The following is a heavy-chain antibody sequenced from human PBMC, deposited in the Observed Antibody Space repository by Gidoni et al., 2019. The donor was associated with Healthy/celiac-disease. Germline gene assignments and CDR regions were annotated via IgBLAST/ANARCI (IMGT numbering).Heavy chain of an antibody. Sequence: EVQLLESGGGLVQPGGSLSLSGAASGFTFSRYAMSGVRQAPGKGLGWVSAISGSGGSTYYADSVKGRFTISRDNSKNTLYLQMNSLRAEDTAVYYCATMVRGVIDFDYWGQGTLVTVSS. CDR1: GFTFSRYA. V-gene: IGHV3-23*01. CDR3: ATMVRGVIDFDY. CDR2: ISGSGGST. J-gene: IGHJ4*02. D-gene: IGHD3-10*01.